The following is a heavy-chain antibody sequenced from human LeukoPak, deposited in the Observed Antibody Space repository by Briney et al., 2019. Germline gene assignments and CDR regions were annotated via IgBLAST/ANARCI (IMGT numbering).Heavy chain of an antibody. J-gene: IGHJ4*02. CDR2: ISSSSSYI. CDR1: GFTFSSYS. CDR3: ARDRSPSIVGATSY. D-gene: IGHD1-26*01. Sequence: PGGSLRLSCAASGFTFSSYSMNWVRQAPGKGLEWVSSISSSSSYIYYADSVKGRFTISRDNAKNSLYLQMNRLRAEDTAVYYCARDRSPSIVGATSYWGQGTLVTVSS. V-gene: IGHV3-21*01.